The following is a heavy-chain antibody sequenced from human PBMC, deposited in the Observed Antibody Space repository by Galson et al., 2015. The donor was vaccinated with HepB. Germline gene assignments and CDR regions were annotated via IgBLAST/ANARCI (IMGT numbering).Heavy chain of an antibody. V-gene: IGHV3-23*01. J-gene: IGHJ3*02. CDR1: GFTFSSYA. D-gene: IGHD3-9*01. CDR3: AKGYFEWYRRGRHVFDI. CDR2: ISGNGGSL. Sequence: SLRLSCAASGFTFSSYAMNWVRQAPGKGLEWVSTISGNGGSLYYADSARGRFTISRDNSKNTQYLQMDSLRGEDTAVYYCAKGYFEWYRRGRHVFDIWGQGQMVIVSS.